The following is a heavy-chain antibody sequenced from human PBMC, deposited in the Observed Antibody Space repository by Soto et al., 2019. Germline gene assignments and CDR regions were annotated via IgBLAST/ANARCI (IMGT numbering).Heavy chain of an antibody. J-gene: IGHJ6*02. D-gene: IGHD3-10*01. CDR3: AGFGHYYCSGSYFYYGMDV. V-gene: IGHV6-1*01. CDR1: GDSVSSNSAA. CDR2: TYYRSKWYN. Sequence: SPTISLTCAISGDSVSSNSAAWNWIRQSPSRGLEWLGRTYYRSKWYNDYAVSVKSRITINPDTSKNQFSLQLNSVTPEDTAVYYCAGFGHYYCSGSYFYYGMDVWGQGTTVTVSS.